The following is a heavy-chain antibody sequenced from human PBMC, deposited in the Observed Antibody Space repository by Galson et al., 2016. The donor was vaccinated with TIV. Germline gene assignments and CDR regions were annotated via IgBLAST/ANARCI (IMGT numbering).Heavy chain of an antibody. CDR1: GGAFISHG. J-gene: IGHJ4*02. V-gene: IGHV1-69*13. CDR3: ARGGSTVTRPFDY. Sequence: SVKVSCKASGGAFISHGISWVRQAPGQGLEWMGGIIPIFGLANYAQKFQGRVTTTADDSTRTAYMELSSLRFDDTAVYYCARGGSTVTRPFDYWGQGTLVTVSS. CDR2: IIPIFGLA. D-gene: IGHD4-17*01.